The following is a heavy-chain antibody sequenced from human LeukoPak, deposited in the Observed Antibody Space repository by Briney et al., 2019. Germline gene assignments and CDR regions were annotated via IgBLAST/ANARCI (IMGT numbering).Heavy chain of an antibody. CDR3: AKASWVSTADAVL. D-gene: IGHD3-16*01. J-gene: IGHJ4*02. CDR1: GFIFSDYG. Sequence: GGSLRLSCEASGFIFSDYGMSWVREAPARGLEWVSSLRGNGDTFYADSVKGRFTLSRDESRNTVYLHLNELRVEDTAVYYCAKASWVSTADAVLWGQGTVVTVSS. V-gene: IGHV3-23*01. CDR2: LRGNGDT.